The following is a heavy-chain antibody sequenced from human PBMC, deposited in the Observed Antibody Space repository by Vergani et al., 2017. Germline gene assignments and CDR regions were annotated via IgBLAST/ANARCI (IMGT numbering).Heavy chain of an antibody. V-gene: IGHV3-30*03. CDR1: GFTSSYYG. Sequence: QVHLVESGGGVVQPGRSLRLSCVVSGFTSSYYGMHWVRQAPGKGLEWVAVISYDGTQKYYADSVKGRFTISRDNSKSTLYLQMNSLRTEDTAIYYCARRGFESNCYGLSCGFDPWGEGTLVIVSS. CDR3: ARRGFESNCYGLSCGFDP. D-gene: IGHD2-2*01. CDR2: ISYDGTQK. J-gene: IGHJ5*02.